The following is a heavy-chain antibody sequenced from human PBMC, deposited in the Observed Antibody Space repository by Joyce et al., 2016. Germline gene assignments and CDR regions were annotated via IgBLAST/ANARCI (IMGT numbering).Heavy chain of an antibody. CDR1: GGSMINQY. Sequence: QVQMQESGPGLVKPSETLSLTCSVSGGSMINQYWRWIRQPPGKGLEWIGYLYSNGITNSDPSLKSRVAMLVDTSKNQFSLSLSSVTVADTAVYYCARGGPSDAFDVWGQGTMIAVSS. J-gene: IGHJ3*01. V-gene: IGHV4-59*11. CDR3: ARGGPSDAFDV. CDR2: LYSNGIT.